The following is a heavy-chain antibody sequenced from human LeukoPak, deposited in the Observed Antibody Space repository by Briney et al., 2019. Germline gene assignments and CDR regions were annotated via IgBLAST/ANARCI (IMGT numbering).Heavy chain of an antibody. CDR3: ARGPAHYYDSSGYRRTPHFDY. D-gene: IGHD3-22*01. CDR1: GGSFSDYY. V-gene: IGHV4-34*01. CDR2: INHSGGT. J-gene: IGHJ4*02. Sequence: KPSETLSLTCAVYGGSFSDYYWSWIRQPPGEGLEWIGEINHSGGTNYNPSLKSRVTISIDTSKNQFSLKLSSVTAADTAVYYCARGPAHYYDSSGYRRTPHFDYWGQGTLVTVSS.